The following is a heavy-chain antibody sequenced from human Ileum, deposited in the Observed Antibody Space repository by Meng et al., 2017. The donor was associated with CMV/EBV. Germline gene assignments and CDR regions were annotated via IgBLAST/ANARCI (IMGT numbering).Heavy chain of an antibody. CDR1: GYTFTSYG. J-gene: IGHJ3*02. D-gene: IGHD2-2*01. CDR3: AREYCSSTSCLGAFDI. Sequence: ASVKVSCKASGYTFTSYGISWVRQAPGQGLEWMGWINPNSGGTNYAQKFQGRVTMTRDTSISTAYMELSRLRSDDTAVYYCAREYCSSTSCLGAFDIWGQGTMVTVSS. CDR2: INPNSGGT. V-gene: IGHV1-2*02.